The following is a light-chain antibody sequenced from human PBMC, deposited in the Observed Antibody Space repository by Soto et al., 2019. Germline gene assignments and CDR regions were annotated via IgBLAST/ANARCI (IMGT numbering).Light chain of an antibody. V-gene: IGLV1-40*01. CDR2: ANI. J-gene: IGLJ3*02. Sequence: QSVLTQPPSVSGAPGQRVSISCTGSNSNIGAGYDVNWYQQLPGTAPKLLIYANIDRPSGVPDQISGSKSGASAFLVITGLQAEDAAAYYCHSYNSSLSGSRLFGGGTKVTGL. CDR1: NSNIGAGYD. CDR3: HSYNSSLSGSRL.